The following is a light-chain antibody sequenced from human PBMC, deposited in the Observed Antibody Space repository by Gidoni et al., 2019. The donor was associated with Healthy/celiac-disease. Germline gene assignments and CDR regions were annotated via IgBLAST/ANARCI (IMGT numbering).Light chain of an antibody. CDR2: AAS. V-gene: IGKV1-8*01. J-gene: IGKJ4*01. CDR3: QQYYSYLLT. CDR1: QGIISY. Sequence: ASTGDRVPITCRASQGIISYLAWYQQKPGKDPKLLIYAASTLQSGVPSRFRGSGSGTAFTLPISCMQSEDFATYYCQQYYSYLLTFGGGTKVEIK.